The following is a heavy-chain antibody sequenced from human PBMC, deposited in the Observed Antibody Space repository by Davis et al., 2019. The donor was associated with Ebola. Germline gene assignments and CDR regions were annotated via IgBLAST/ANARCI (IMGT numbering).Heavy chain of an antibody. V-gene: IGHV3-30*02. Sequence: GESLKISCAASGFTFRTYGMHWVRQAPGKGPEWVAFIRYDGSNEYYADSVKGRFTISRDNSKNTLYLQMNSLRAEDTAIYYCAKEPLKYSFGYYFDYWGQGTLVTVSS. CDR1: GFTFRTYG. D-gene: IGHD3-3*01. CDR3: AKEPLKYSFGYYFDY. J-gene: IGHJ4*02. CDR2: IRYDGSNE.